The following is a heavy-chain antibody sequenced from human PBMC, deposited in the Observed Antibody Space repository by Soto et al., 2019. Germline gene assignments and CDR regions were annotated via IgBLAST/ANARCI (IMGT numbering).Heavy chain of an antibody. CDR1: GFTFSSYP. Sequence: GGSLRLSCAASGFTFSSYPMHWLRQAPGKGLEWVALLSYDGSDKYYADSVKGRFSISRDNSQNTLYLQMNSLRAEDTAVYYCARWNVQHDSYGYFWGQGTLVTVSS. V-gene: IGHV3-30-3*01. D-gene: IGHD5-18*01. CDR2: LSYDGSDK. CDR3: ARWNVQHDSYGYF. J-gene: IGHJ4*02.